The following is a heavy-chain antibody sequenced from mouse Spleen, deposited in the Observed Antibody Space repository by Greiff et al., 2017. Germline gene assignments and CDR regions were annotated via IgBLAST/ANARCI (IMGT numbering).Heavy chain of an antibody. J-gene: IGHJ1*01. Sequence: EVQLVESGGGLVKPGGSLKLSCAASGFTFSSYAMSWVRQTPEKRLEWVATISSGGSYTYYPDSVKGRFTISRDNAKNTLYLQMSSLRSEDTAMYYCAREGGNYVDWYFDVWGAGTTVTVSS. CDR1: GFTFSSYA. D-gene: IGHD2-1*01. CDR3: AREGGNYVDWYFDV. CDR2: ISSGGSYT. V-gene: IGHV5-9-3*01.